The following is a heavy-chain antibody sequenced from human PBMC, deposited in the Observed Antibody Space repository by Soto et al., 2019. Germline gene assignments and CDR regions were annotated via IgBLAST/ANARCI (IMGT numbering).Heavy chain of an antibody. CDR2: ISRSSTGI. D-gene: IGHD3-10*01. CDR3: ARAVTWGLDV. Sequence: EVQLVESGGGLVQPGGSLRLSCAASGFTCSLYSMSWVRQAPGKGLERASYISRSSTGIHYADSVKGRFTISRDDVTNSMHLQMNSLRDGDTAVYYCARAVTWGLDVWGQETTVSISS. CDR1: GFTCSLYS. J-gene: IGHJ6*01. V-gene: IGHV3-48*02.